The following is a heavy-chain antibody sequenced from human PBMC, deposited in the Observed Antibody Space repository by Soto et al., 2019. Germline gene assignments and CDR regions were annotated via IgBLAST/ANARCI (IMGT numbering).Heavy chain of an antibody. CDR3: ARRSSGWYFDY. V-gene: IGHV3-23*01. CDR2: ISGSGGST. Sequence: EVQLLEFGGGLVQPGGSLRRSCAASGFTFSSYARNWVRQAPGKGLEWVSVISGSGGSTYYADSVKGRFTISRDNSKNTLYLQMNSLRAEDTAVYYCARRSSGWYFDYWVQGTLVTVSS. CDR1: GFTFSSYA. D-gene: IGHD6-19*01. J-gene: IGHJ4*02.